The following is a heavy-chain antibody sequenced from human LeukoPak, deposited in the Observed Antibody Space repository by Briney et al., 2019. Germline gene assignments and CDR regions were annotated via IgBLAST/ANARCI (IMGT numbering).Heavy chain of an antibody. CDR3: AKRAIFGWFDP. Sequence: GGSLRLSCAASGFTCSSYAMSWVRQSPGKGLEWVSAISGSGGSAYYADSVKGRFTISRDNSKNTLYLQMNSLRAEDTAVYYCAKRAIFGWFDPWGQGTLVTVSS. CDR1: GFTCSSYA. D-gene: IGHD3-10*02. V-gene: IGHV3-23*01. J-gene: IGHJ5*02. CDR2: ISGSGGSA.